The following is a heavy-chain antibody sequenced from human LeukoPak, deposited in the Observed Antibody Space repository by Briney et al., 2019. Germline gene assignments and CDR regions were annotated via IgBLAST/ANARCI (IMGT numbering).Heavy chain of an antibody. CDR2: IFYSGST. CDR1: GGSISNNNYY. V-gene: IGHV4-39*07. Sequence: SETLSLTCTVSGGSISNNNYYWGWIRQPPGKGLEWIGSIFYSGSTYYNPSVKSRLTISIHTSKNQFSLKLGSVTAADTAVYYCARDRKYYYDSSGYYYPDAFDIWGQGTMVTVSS. J-gene: IGHJ3*02. CDR3: ARDRKYYYDSSGYYYPDAFDI. D-gene: IGHD3-22*01.